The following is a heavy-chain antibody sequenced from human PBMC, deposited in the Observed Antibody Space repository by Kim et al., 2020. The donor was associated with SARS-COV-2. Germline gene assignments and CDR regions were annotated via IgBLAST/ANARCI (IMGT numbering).Heavy chain of an antibody. CDR1: GFTFSSYA. CDR3: VKIGRWFGDFDAFDI. J-gene: IGHJ3*02. D-gene: IGHD3-10*01. CDR2: ISSNGGST. Sequence: GSLRLSCSASGFTFSSYAMHWVRQAPGKGLEYVSAISSNGGSTYYADSVKGRFTISRDNSKNTLYLQMSRLRAEDTAVYYCVKIGRWFGDFDAFDIWGPGTLVTVSS. V-gene: IGHV3-64D*09.